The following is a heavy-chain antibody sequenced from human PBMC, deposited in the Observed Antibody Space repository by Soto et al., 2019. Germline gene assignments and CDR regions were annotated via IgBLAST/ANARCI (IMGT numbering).Heavy chain of an antibody. J-gene: IGHJ4*02. CDR2: IIPIFGTA. V-gene: IGHV1-69*13. CDR3: ARGAPYCSGGSCYFSYYFDY. CDR1: GGTFSSYA. D-gene: IGHD2-15*01. Sequence: SVKVSCKASGGTFSSYAISWVRQAPGQGLEWMGGIIPIFGTANYAQKFQGRVTITADESTSTAYMELSSLRSEDTAVYYCARGAPYCSGGSCYFSYYFDYWGQGTLVTVSS.